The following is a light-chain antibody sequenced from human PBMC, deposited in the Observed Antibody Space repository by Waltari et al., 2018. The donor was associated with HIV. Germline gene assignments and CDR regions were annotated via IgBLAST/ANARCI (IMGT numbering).Light chain of an antibody. J-gene: IGKJ1*01. CDR1: QSVSSN. CDR3: QQYNNWPPGT. Sequence: EIVMTQSPATLSVSPGERDTLSCRASQSVSSNLAWYQQKPGQAPRLLIYGASTRATGIPARFSGSGSGTEFTLTISSLQSEDFAVYYCQQYNNWPPGTFGQGTKVEIK. V-gene: IGKV3-15*01. CDR2: GAS.